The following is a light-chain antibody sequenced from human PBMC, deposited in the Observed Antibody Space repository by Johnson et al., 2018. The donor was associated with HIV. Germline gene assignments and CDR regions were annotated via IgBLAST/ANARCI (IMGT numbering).Light chain of an antibody. CDR1: SSNIGNNY. CDR2: DNN. V-gene: IGLV1-51*01. Sequence: QSVLTQPPSVSAAPGQKVTISCSGSSSNIGNNYVSWYQQLPGTAPKLLMYDNNKLPSGIPDRFSGSKSGTSATLGITGLQTGDEADYYCATWDTSLSAGGVFGTGTKVTVL. J-gene: IGLJ1*01. CDR3: ATWDTSLSAGGV.